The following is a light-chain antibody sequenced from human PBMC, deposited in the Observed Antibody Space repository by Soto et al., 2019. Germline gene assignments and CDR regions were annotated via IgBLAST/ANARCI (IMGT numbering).Light chain of an antibody. Sequence: DIQMTQSPSTLSASVGDRVTITCRASQSISSWLAWYQQKPGKAPKLLIYKASSLESRVPSRFSGSGSGKEFTLTISSLQPDDFATYYCQQYKSYPWTFGQGTKVEIK. CDR3: QQYKSYPWT. CDR2: KAS. J-gene: IGKJ1*01. CDR1: QSISSW. V-gene: IGKV1-5*03.